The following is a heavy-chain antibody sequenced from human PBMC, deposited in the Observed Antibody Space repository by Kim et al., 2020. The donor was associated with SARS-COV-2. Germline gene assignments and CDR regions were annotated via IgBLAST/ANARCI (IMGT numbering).Heavy chain of an antibody. CDR2: TYDRSKWYN. J-gene: IGHJ5*01. V-gene: IGHV6-1*01. Sequence: SQTLSLTCAISGDSVSSNTAGWNWLRQSPSRGLEWLGRTYDRSKWYNDYAVSVKSRITINPDTSKNQFSLHLNSVTPEDTALYYCARDSSRGVEVSVWFDSWGKGTLVTVSS. CDR3: ARDSSRGVEVSVWFDS. CDR1: GDSVSSNTAG.